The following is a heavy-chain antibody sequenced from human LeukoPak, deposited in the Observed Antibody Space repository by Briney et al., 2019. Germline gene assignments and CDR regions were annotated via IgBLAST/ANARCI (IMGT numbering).Heavy chain of an antibody. V-gene: IGHV3-23*01. D-gene: IGHD1-26*01. CDR2: IGGSGGTT. CDR3: AKDRTSGSYTLEYFDY. J-gene: IGHJ4*02. CDR1: GLTFSNFA. Sequence: PGGSLRLSCAASGLTFSNFAMSWVRQAPGKGLEWVSVIGGSGGTTYYADSVKGRFTISRDNSKNTVYLQMNSLRAEDTAVYYCAKDRTSGSYTLEYFDYWGQGTLVTVSS.